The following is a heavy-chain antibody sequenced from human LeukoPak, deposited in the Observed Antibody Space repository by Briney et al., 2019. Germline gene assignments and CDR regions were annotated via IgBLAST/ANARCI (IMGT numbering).Heavy chain of an antibody. CDR1: GYSISSGYY. CDR3: ARQKYGAKHMYYHYMDV. Sequence: PSETLSLTCAVSGYSISSGYYWGWIRQPPGKGLEWIGSIYHSGSTYYNPSLKSRVTISVDTSKNQFSLKLSSVTAADTAVYYCARQKYGAKHMYYHYMDVWGKGTTVTVSS. CDR2: IYHSGST. V-gene: IGHV4-38-2*01. D-gene: IGHD4-17*01. J-gene: IGHJ6*03.